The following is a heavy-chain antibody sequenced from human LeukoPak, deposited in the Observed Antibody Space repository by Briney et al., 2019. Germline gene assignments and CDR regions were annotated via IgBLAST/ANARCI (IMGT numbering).Heavy chain of an antibody. J-gene: IGHJ4*02. CDR2: IYSGGST. V-gene: IGHV3-66*01. Sequence: GGSLRLSCAASGFTVRNNYMSWVRQAPGKGLEWVSVIYSGGSTYYADSVTGRFTISRDNSKNTLYLQMNSLRAEDTAVYFCATGERMVRGDGVDYWGQGTLVTVSS. D-gene: IGHD3-10*01. CDR3: ATGERMVRGDGVDY. CDR1: GFTVRNNY.